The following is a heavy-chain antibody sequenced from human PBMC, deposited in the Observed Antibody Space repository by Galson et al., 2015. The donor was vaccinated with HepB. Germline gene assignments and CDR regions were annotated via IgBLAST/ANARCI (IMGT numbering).Heavy chain of an antibody. CDR2: VHYHGNE. CDR1: GFTFSYHD. V-gene: IGHV3-33*01. J-gene: IGHJ2*01. Sequence: SLRLSCAASGFTFSYHDIHWVRQAPGKGLEWVAVVHYHGNENYADSVKGRLTISRDNSKNTLYVEMNSLRVEDTAVYYCARGATVTTPDWYLHLWGRGALVIVSS. CDR3: ARGATVTTPDWYLHL. D-gene: IGHD4-17*01.